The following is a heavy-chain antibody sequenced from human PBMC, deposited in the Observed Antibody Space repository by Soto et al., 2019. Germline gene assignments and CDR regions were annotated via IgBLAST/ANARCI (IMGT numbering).Heavy chain of an antibody. D-gene: IGHD3-3*01. CDR1: GFTFSSYG. CDR3: VFGVVTTHYFDY. J-gene: IGHJ4*02. Sequence: GSLRLSCAASGFTFSSYGMHWVRQAPGKGLEWVAVIWYDGSNKYYADSVKGRFTISRDNSKNTLYLQMNSLRAEDTAVYYCVFGVVTTHYFDYWGQGTLVTVSS. CDR2: IWYDGSNK. V-gene: IGHV3-33*01.